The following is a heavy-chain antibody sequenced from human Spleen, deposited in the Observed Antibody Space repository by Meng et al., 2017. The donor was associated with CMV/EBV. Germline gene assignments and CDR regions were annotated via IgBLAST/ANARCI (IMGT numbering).Heavy chain of an antibody. V-gene: IGHV3-11*01. D-gene: IGHD2-21*01. CDR2: ISGGGSTI. Sequence: GGSLRLSCAASGFSFSDYYMSWIRQAPGKGLEWISYISGGGSTIYYADSVKGRFTISRDNAKNSLYLQMNSLRAEDTALYYCASVSGYYGGDCYPFAYWGQGTLVTVSS. CDR1: GFSFSDYY. CDR3: ASVSGYYGGDCYPFAY. J-gene: IGHJ4*02.